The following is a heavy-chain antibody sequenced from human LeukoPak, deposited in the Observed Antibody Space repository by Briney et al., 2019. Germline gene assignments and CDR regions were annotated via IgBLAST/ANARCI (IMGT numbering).Heavy chain of an antibody. V-gene: IGHV3-66*01. Sequence: GGSLRLSCAASGFTVSSNYMSWVRQAPGKGLEWVSVIYSGGSTYYADSVKGRFTISRDNSKNTLYLQMNSLRAEDTAVYYCARVEMATIKGFDYWGQGTLVTVSS. D-gene: IGHD5-24*01. CDR2: IYSGGST. J-gene: IGHJ4*02. CDR1: GFTVSSNY. CDR3: ARVEMATIKGFDY.